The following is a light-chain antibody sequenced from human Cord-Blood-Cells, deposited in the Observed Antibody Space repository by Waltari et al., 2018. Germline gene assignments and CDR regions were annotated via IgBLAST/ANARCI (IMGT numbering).Light chain of an antibody. CDR1: NIGSKS. Sequence: SYVLTQPPSVSVAPGKTARITCGGNNIGSKSVHWYQQKPGQAPVLVIYYDSDRPSEILERFSGSNSGNTDTLTISRVEAGDEADYYCQVWDSSSDHYVFGTGTKVTVL. J-gene: IGLJ1*01. CDR3: QVWDSSSDHYV. CDR2: YDS. V-gene: IGLV3-21*04.